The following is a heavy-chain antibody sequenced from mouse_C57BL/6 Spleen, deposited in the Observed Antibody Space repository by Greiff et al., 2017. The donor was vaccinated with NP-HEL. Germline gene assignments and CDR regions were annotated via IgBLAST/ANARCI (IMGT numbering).Heavy chain of an antibody. J-gene: IGHJ1*03. CDR2: IHPNSGST. D-gene: IGHD2-4*01. CDR1: GYTFTSYW. V-gene: IGHV1-64*01. CDR3: ARSRSCMITPLWYFDV. Sequence: VQLQQSGAELVKPGASVKLSCKASGYTFTSYWMHWVKQRPGQGLEWIGMIHPNSGSTKYNEKFKGKATLTVDTSSSTAYMELHSLTSEDSAVYFCARSRSCMITPLWYFDVWGTGTTVTVSS.